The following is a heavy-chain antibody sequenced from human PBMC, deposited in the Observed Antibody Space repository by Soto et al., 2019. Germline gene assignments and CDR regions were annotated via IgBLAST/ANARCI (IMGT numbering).Heavy chain of an antibody. CDR1: GGSISSYY. CDR2: IYYSGST. V-gene: IGHV4-59*08. J-gene: IGHJ4*02. Sequence: SETLSLTCTVSGGSISSYYWSWIRQPPGKGLEWIGYIYYSGSTNYNPSLKSRVTISVDTSKNQFSLKLSSVTAADTAVYYCARQESYRGYVYWGQGTLVTVSS. CDR3: ARQESYRGYVY. D-gene: IGHD5-12*01.